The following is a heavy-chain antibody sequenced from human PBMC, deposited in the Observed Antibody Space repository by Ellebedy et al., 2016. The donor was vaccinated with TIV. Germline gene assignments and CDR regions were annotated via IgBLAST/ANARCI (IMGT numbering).Heavy chain of an antibody. CDR1: GGSFSHFY. V-gene: IGHV4-34*01. Sequence: SETLSLTXAVYGGSFSHFYWSWIRQSPGKGLEWIGETNHSGSTNFNPSLKSRVTVSVDASKNHFFLRLTSVTAADSGVYYCARGRGGSYSIPFDYWGQGTLVTVSA. CDR2: TNHSGST. D-gene: IGHD1-26*01. CDR3: ARGRGGSYSIPFDY. J-gene: IGHJ4*02.